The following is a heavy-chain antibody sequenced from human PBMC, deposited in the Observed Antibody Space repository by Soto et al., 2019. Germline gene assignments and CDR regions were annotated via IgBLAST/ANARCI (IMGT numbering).Heavy chain of an antibody. CDR3: ARYGSGSYYPTTFDY. CDR2: IYYSGST. CDR1: GGSVSSVNYY. V-gene: IGHV4-31*03. J-gene: IGHJ4*02. D-gene: IGHD3-10*01. Sequence: SETLSLTCTVSGGSVSSVNYYWSRIRQHPGKGLEWIGYIYYSGSTYYNPSLKSRVTISVDTSKNQFSLKLSSVTAADTAVYYCARYGSGSYYPTTFDYWGQGTLVTVSS.